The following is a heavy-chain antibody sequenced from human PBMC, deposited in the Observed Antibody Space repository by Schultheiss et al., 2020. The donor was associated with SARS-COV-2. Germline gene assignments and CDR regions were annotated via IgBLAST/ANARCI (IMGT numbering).Heavy chain of an antibody. CDR2: IKSKTDGGTT. Sequence: GESLKISCAASGFTFSNAWMSWVRQAPGKGLEWVGRIKSKTDGGTTDYAAPVKGRFTISRDDSKNTLYLQMNSLKTEDTAVYYCTIVCGSGRCFDYWGQGTLVTVAS. CDR3: TIVCGSGRCFDY. CDR1: GFTFSNAW. J-gene: IGHJ4*02. V-gene: IGHV3-15*01. D-gene: IGHD3-10*01.